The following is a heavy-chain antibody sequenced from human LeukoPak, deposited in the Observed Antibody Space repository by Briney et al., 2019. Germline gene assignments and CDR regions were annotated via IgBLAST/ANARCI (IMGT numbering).Heavy chain of an antibody. Sequence: GGSLRLSCAASGFTFDDYAMHWVRQAPGKGLEWVSGISWNSGSIGYADPVKGRFTISRDNAKNSLYLQMNSLRAEDTALYYCAKERGSSGWYYYFDYWGQGTLVTVSS. J-gene: IGHJ4*02. V-gene: IGHV3-9*01. D-gene: IGHD6-19*01. CDR2: ISWNSGSI. CDR3: AKERGSSGWYYYFDY. CDR1: GFTFDDYA.